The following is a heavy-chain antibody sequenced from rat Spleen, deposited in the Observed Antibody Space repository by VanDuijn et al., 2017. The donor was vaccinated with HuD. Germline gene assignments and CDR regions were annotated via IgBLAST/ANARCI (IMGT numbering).Heavy chain of an antibody. Sequence: EVQLVESDGGLVQPGGSLQLSCAASGLNFSKYGMVWVRQTPTKGLEWVASITYDGSITYCRDSVKGRFTISRDNAKSTLYLQMDSLRSEDTATYYCARHEDYSGLDYWGQGVMVTVSS. CDR3: ARHEDYSGLDY. V-gene: IGHV5-29*01. CDR1: GLNFSKYG. D-gene: IGHD1-1*01. CDR2: ITYDGSIT. J-gene: IGHJ2*01.